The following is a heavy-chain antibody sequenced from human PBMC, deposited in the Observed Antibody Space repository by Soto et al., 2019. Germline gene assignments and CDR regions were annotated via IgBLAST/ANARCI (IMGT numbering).Heavy chain of an antibody. Sequence: LRLSCAASGFTFSNAWMSWVRQAPGKGLEWVGRIKSKTDGGTTDYAAPVKGRFTISRDDSKNTLYLQMNSLKTEDTAVYYCAAWTPRGIAVAGATAFDYWGQGTLVTVSS. J-gene: IGHJ4*02. CDR2: IKSKTDGGTT. D-gene: IGHD6-19*01. CDR3: AAWTPRGIAVAGATAFDY. CDR1: GFTFSNAW. V-gene: IGHV3-15*01.